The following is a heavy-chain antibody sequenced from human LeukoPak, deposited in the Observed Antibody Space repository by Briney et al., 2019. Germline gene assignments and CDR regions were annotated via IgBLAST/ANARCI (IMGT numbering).Heavy chain of an antibody. Sequence: GGSLRLSCAASGFTFSNCALHWVRQAPGKGLVWVARINSDGTGIIYADSVKGRFTISRDNAKNTLFLQMNSLRAEDTAVYYCARDRYYSVDYWGQGTLVTVSS. D-gene: IGHD1-26*01. CDR3: ARDRYYSVDY. J-gene: IGHJ4*02. V-gene: IGHV3-74*01. CDR2: INSDGTGI. CDR1: GFTFSNCA.